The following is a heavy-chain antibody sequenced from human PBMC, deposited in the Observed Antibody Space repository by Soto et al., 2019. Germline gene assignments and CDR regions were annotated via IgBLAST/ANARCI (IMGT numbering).Heavy chain of an antibody. D-gene: IGHD2-21*02. J-gene: IGHJ3*02. CDR2: IKSKTDGGTT. V-gene: IGHV3-15*01. CDR3: TTQLAYCGGDCPPAFDI. CDR1: GFTFSNAW. Sequence: GGSLRLSCAASGFTFSNAWMSWVRQAPGKGLEWVGRIKSKTDGGTTDYAAPVKGRFTISRDDSKNTLYLQMNSLKTEDTAVYYCTTQLAYCGGDCPPAFDIWGQGTMVTVSS.